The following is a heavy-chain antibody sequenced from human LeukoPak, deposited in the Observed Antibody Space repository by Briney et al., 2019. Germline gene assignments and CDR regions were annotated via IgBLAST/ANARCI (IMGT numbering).Heavy chain of an antibody. CDR3: ANEEVPNDY. J-gene: IGHJ4*02. Sequence: PGGSLRLSCEVSGFPFSSHAMSWVRQAPGRGLEWVSGISISSDMTYYADSVQGRFIISRDNPKNTVFLQMDSLRVEDTAVYYCANEEVPNDYWGRGTLVTVSS. CDR2: ISISSDMT. CDR1: GFPFSSHA. D-gene: IGHD4/OR15-4a*01. V-gene: IGHV3-23*01.